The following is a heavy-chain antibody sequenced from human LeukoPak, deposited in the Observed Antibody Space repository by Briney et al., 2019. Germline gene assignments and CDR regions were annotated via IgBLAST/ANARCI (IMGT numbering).Heavy chain of an antibody. Sequence: GGSLRLSCAASGFTFSSYSMNWARQAPGKGLEWVSSISSSSSYIYYADSVKGRFTISRDNAKNSLYLQMNSLRAEDTAVYYCARGDITMVRGEDYFDYWGQGTLVTVSS. V-gene: IGHV3-21*01. J-gene: IGHJ4*02. D-gene: IGHD3-10*01. CDR1: GFTFSSYS. CDR2: ISSSSSYI. CDR3: ARGDITMVRGEDYFDY.